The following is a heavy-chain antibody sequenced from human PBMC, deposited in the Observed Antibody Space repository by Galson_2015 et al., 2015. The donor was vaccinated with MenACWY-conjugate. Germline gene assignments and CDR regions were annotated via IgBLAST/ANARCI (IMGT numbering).Heavy chain of an antibody. CDR1: GFTFSSYT. CDR2: MSYDGSNK. V-gene: IGHV3-30*01. Sequence: SLRLSCAASGFTFSSYTMHWVRQAPGKGLEWVAGMSYDGSNKYYADSVKGRFTISRDNSKNTLYLQMDSLRAEDTAVYYCARGRGRPLAHAFEIWGQGTMVTVSS. D-gene: IGHD6-6*01. CDR3: ARGRGRPLAHAFEI. J-gene: IGHJ3*02.